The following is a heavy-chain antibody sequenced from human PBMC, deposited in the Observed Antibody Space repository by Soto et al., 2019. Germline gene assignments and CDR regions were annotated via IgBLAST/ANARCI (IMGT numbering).Heavy chain of an antibody. V-gene: IGHV1-69*06. CDR1: GGTFSSYA. Sequence: VASGKVSCKASGGTFSSYAISWVRRARGQGLEWMGGIIPIFGTANYAQKFQGRVTITADKSTSTAYMELSSLRSEDTAVYYCARDRGYCSSTSCTPLGGMDVWGQGTTVTAP. J-gene: IGHJ6*02. D-gene: IGHD2-2*01. CDR2: IIPIFGTA. CDR3: ARDRGYCSSTSCTPLGGMDV.